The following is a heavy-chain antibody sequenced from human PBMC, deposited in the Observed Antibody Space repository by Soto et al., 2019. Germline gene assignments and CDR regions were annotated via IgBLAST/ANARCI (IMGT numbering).Heavy chain of an antibody. V-gene: IGHV3-21*01. CDR1: GFTFSSYN. CDR3: ARAMDRNCEAWFDP. D-gene: IGHD1-7*01. CDR2: ISSSSTYI. J-gene: IGHJ5*02. Sequence: GGSLRLSCAASGFTFSSYNMNWVRQAPGKGLEWVSSISSSSTYIYYADSVKGRFTISRDNAKNSLYLQMNSLRAEDTAVYYCARAMDRNCEAWFDPWGQGTLVTVSS.